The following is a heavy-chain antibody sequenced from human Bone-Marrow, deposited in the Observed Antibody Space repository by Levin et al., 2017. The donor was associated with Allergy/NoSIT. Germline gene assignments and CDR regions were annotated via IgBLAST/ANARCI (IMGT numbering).Heavy chain of an antibody. V-gene: IGHV1-69*02. Sequence: SVKVSCKASGGTFSSYPISWVRQAPGQGLEWMGRIIPILGIANYAQKFQGRVTITADKSTSTAYMELSSLRSEDTAVYYCASSYYGGNSGEWYFDRWGRGTLVTVSS. D-gene: IGHD4-23*01. CDR2: IIPILGIA. J-gene: IGHJ2*01. CDR3: ASSYYGGNSGEWYFDR. CDR1: GGTFSSYP.